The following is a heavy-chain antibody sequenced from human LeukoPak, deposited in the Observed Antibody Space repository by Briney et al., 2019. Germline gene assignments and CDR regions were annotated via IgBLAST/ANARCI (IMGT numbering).Heavy chain of an antibody. CDR3: ARIGYVGGYYFDY. D-gene: IGHD3-10*02. CDR2: IYYSGST. V-gene: IGHV4-39*01. J-gene: IGHJ4*02. Sequence: ETLSLTCTVSGGSISSSSYYWGWIRQPPGKGLEWIGSIYYSGSTYYNPSLKSRVTISVDTSKNQFSLKLSSVTAADTAVYYCARIGYVGGYYFDYWGQGTLVTVSS. CDR1: GGSISSSSYY.